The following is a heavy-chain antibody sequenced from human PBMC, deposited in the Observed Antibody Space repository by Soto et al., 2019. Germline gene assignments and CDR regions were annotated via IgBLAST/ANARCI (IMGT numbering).Heavy chain of an antibody. CDR2: IIPIFGTA. D-gene: IGHD5-18*01. CDR1: GGTFSSYA. CDR3: ARARYSYGYSYYYGMDV. J-gene: IGHJ6*02. Sequence: SVKVSCKASGGTFSSYAISGVLQSPVQGLEWMGGIIPIFGTANYAQKFQGRVTITADESTSTAYMELSSLRSEDTAVYYCARARYSYGYSYYYGMDVWGQGTTVTVSS. V-gene: IGHV1-69*13.